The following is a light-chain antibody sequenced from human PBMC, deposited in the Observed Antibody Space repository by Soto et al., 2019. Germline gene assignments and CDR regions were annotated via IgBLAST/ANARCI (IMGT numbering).Light chain of an antibody. CDR3: SSYTTSSTRV. CDR2: EVS. V-gene: IGLV2-14*01. CDR1: NSDVGIYNY. Sequence: HSALTQPASVSGSPGQSIAISCTGPNSDVGIYNYVSWYQQHPGKVPKLIIYEVSNRPSGVSNRFSGSKSGNTASLTISGLQAEDEADYYCSSYTTSSTRVFGTGTKVTVL. J-gene: IGLJ1*01.